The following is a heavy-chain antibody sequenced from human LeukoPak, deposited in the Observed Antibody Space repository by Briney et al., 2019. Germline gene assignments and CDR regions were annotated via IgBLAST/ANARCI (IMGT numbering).Heavy chain of an antibody. Sequence: GGSLRLSCAASGFTVSSNYMSWVRQAPGKGLEWVSVIYSGGSTYYADSVKGRFTISRDNSKNTLYLQMNSLRAEDTAMYYCARVRYIYGYASDIWGQGTMVTVSS. V-gene: IGHV3-53*01. D-gene: IGHD5-18*01. J-gene: IGHJ3*02. CDR1: GFTVSSNY. CDR3: ARVRYIYGYASDI. CDR2: IYSGGST.